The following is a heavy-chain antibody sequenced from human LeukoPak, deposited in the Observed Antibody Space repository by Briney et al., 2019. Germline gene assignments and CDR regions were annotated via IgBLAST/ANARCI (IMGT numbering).Heavy chain of an antibody. CDR1: GFIFRNYA. D-gene: IGHD5-12*01. J-gene: IGHJ4*02. Sequence: GGSLRLSCAASGFIFRNYAMHWVRQAPGKGLEYVSAISSSGDSTYYGDSVKGRFTISRDNSKNTLSLQMSSLRVEDTAVYCCVREERGLAIDYWGQGTLVTVSS. CDR2: ISSSGDST. V-gene: IGHV3-64*02. CDR3: VREERGLAIDY.